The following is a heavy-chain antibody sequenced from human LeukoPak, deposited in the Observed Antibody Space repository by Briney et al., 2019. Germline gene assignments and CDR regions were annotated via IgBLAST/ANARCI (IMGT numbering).Heavy chain of an antibody. D-gene: IGHD2-8*01. CDR3: AGTNHGDYYYYYGMDV. CDR2: ISDIGST. J-gene: IGHJ6*02. Sequence: PSETLSLTCTVSGGSISSYYWSWIRQPPGKGLEWIAYISDIGSTNYNPSLKSRVTISVDTFKNQFSLKLSSVTAADTAVYYCAGTNHGDYYYYYGMDVWGQGTTVTVSS. V-gene: IGHV4-59*01. CDR1: GGSISSYY.